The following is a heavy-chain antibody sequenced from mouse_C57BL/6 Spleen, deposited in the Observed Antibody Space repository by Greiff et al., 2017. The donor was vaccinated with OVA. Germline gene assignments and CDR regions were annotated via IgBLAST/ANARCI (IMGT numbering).Heavy chain of an antibody. D-gene: IGHD3-2*02. CDR3: AREVDSSGLYYYAMDY. CDR2: ITPSSGYT. CDR1: GYTFTSYW. J-gene: IGHJ4*01. Sequence: VQLQESGAELAKPGASVKLSCKASGYTFTSYWMHWVNQRPGQGLEWIGYITPSSGYTKYNQKFKDKATLTADKSSSTAYMQLSSLTYDDSAVYYCAREVDSSGLYYYAMDYWGQGTSVTVSS. V-gene: IGHV1-7*01.